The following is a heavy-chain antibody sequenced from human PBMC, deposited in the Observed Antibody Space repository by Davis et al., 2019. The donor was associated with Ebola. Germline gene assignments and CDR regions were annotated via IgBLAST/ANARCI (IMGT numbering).Heavy chain of an antibody. CDR3: VRDPALVVTGGGWFFGL. CDR2: IKPDGSEK. D-gene: IGHD2-21*02. Sequence: GSLRLSCAASGFTFSNYWMTWVRQAPGRGLEWVANIKPDGSEKYYVDSVKGRFTISRDNAKNSLFLQMNSLRAEDTAVYYCVRDPALVVTGGGWFFGLWGRGTLVTVSS. J-gene: IGHJ2*01. CDR1: GFTFSNYW. V-gene: IGHV3-7*01.